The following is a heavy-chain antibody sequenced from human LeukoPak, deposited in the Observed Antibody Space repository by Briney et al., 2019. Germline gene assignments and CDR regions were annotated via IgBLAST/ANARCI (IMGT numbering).Heavy chain of an antibody. Sequence: PSETLSLTCAVNDGSFTTYYWSWIRQPPGKGLEWIGEIHHTGSTKYNPSPKSRVTISVDTSKNQIFLKVTSVTAADTAVYYCVSGSGYVWGSQGWGQGTLVTVSS. CDR3: VSGSGYVWGSQG. D-gene: IGHD3-16*01. CDR2: IHHTGST. V-gene: IGHV4-34*01. CDR1: DGSFTTYY. J-gene: IGHJ4*02.